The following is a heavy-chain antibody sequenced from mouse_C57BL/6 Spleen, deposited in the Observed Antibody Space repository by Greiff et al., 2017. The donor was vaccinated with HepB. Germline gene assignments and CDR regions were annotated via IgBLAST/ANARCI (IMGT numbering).Heavy chain of an antibody. CDR1: GYAFSSYW. Sequence: VQLQQSGAELVKPGASVKISCKASGYAFSSYWMNWVKQRPGKGLEWIGQIYPGDGDTNYNGKFKGKATLTEDKSSSTAYMQLSSLTSEDSAVYVCAGEDYYGSGDVDYWGQGTTLTVSS. D-gene: IGHD1-1*01. V-gene: IGHV1-80*01. CDR3: AGEDYYGSGDVDY. J-gene: IGHJ2*01. CDR2: IYPGDGDT.